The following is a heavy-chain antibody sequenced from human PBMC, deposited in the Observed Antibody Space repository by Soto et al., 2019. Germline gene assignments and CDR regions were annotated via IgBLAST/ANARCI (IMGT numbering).Heavy chain of an antibody. CDR2: ISSSSSTI. Sequence: VGSLRLSGSASGFTFSSYSMNWVRQAPGKGLEWVSYISSSSSTIYYADSVKGRFTISRDNSKNMLYLEMNSLRVEDTAVYYCAKSSSRYYFEYWGQGTLVTVSS. CDR3: AKSSSRYYFEY. CDR1: GFTFSSYS. V-gene: IGHV3-48*01. D-gene: IGHD6-13*01. J-gene: IGHJ4*02.